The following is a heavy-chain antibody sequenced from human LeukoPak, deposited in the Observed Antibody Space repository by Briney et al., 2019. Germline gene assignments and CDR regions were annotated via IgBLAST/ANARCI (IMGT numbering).Heavy chain of an antibody. CDR1: GVSISNYY. CDR3: ARFGITVVRGGKYYFDY. V-gene: IGHV4-59*08. D-gene: IGHD3-10*01. J-gene: IGHJ4*02. CDR2: IYYSGAT. Sequence: SETLSLTCTVSGVSISNYYWSWIPQPPGKGLEWLGHIYYSGATNYNPSLKSRITISVDTSKNQFSLMLSSVTAADTAVYYCARFGITVVRGGKYYFDYWGQGTLVTVSS.